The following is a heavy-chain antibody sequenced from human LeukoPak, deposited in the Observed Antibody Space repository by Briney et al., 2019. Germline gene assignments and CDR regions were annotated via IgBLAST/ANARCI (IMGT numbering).Heavy chain of an antibody. CDR3: ARDQSGYSYGYDFDY. D-gene: IGHD5-18*01. CDR1: GYTFTGYY. V-gene: IGHV1-2*04. Sequence: VASVKVSCKASGYTFTGYYMHWVRQAPGQGLEWMGWINPNSGGTNYALKFQGWVTMTRDTSISTAYMELSRLRSDDTAVYYCARDQSGYSYGYDFDYWGQGTLVTVSS. CDR2: INPNSGGT. J-gene: IGHJ4*02.